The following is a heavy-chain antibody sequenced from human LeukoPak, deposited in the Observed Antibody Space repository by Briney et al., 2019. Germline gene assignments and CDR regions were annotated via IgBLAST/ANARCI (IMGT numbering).Heavy chain of an antibody. Sequence: GGSLRLSCAASGFILSSYSMDWVRQTPGKGREWISYISSSSNTIYYADSVEGRFTISRDNAKNALYLQMNNLRAEDSAVYFCARDINYCTPTLCHRNWFDPWGQGTLVTVSS. CDR2: ISSSSNTI. CDR1: GFILSSYS. CDR3: ARDINYCTPTLCHRNWFDP. D-gene: IGHD2-8*01. V-gene: IGHV3-48*01. J-gene: IGHJ5*02.